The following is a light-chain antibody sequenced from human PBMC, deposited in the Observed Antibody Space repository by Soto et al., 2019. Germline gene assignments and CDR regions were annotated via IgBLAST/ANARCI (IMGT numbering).Light chain of an antibody. V-gene: IGLV2-14*03. CDR3: SSYTSSSSLGV. CDR1: SXDVGGYNY. J-gene: IGLJ1*01. Sequence: QSVLTQPASLSGSPGQWITIYCIGTSXDVGGYNYVSWYQQHPGKAPKLMIYEVSNRPSGVSNRFSGSKSGNTASLTISGLQAEDEAEYYCSSYTSSSSLGVFGTGTKVTVL. CDR2: EVS.